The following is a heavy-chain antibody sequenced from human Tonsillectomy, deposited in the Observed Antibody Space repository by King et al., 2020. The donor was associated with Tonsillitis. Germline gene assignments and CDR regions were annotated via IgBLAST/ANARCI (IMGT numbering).Heavy chain of an antibody. D-gene: IGHD1-26*01. J-gene: IGHJ4*02. CDR2: IYHSGST. CDR3: ARGPAGSGEGHFDY. Sequence: VQLQESGPGLVKPSGTLSLTCAVSGGSISSGNWWSWVRQPPGKGLEWIGEIYHSGSTNYNPSLKSRVTISVDKSKNQFSLNLSSVTAADPAVYYCARGPAGSGEGHFDYWGQGTLVTVSS. CDR1: GGSISSGNW. V-gene: IGHV4-4*02.